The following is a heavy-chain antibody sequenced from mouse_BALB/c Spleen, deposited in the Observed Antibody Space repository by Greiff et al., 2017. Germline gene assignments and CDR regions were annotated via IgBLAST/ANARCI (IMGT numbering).Heavy chain of an antibody. CDR1: GDSITSGY. V-gene: IGHV3-8*02. D-gene: IGHD1-1*01. Sequence: EVQLQQSGPSLVKPSQTLSLTCSVTGDSITSGYWNWIRKFPGNKLEYMGYISYSGSTYYNPSLKSRISITRDTSKNQYYLQLNSVTTEDTATYYCARYGWGTTTVVGRFAYWGQGTLVTVSA. CDR3: ARYGWGTTTVVGRFAY. J-gene: IGHJ3*01. CDR2: ISYSGST.